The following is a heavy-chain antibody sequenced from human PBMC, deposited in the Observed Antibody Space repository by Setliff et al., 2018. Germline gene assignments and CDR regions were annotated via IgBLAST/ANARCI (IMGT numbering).Heavy chain of an antibody. CDR2: IGAYTGNT. CDR1: GYTLINYG. D-gene: IGHD3-22*01. J-gene: IGHJ4*02. CDR3: AGINFYVSSGYYYASDN. V-gene: IGHV1-18*01. Sequence: VASVKVSCKASGYTLINYGISWVRQAPGQGLEWMGWIGAYTGNTNYAQKFQGRVTMTTDTSTSTAYMELRSLRSDDTAVYYCAGINFYVSSGYYYASDNWGQGTLVTVSS.